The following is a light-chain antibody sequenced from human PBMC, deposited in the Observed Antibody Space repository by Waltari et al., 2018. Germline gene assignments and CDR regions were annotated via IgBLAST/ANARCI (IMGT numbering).Light chain of an antibody. J-gene: IGKJ1*01. CDR3: QHYVRLPAT. Sequence: EIVLTQSPGTLSLSPGDTATLSCRASQSVGRPIAWYQLKPGQAPRLLIYAASTRATGIPDRFSGSGSGTDFSLTISRLEPEDFAVYFCQHYVRLPATFGQGTRVEIK. CDR2: AAS. CDR1: QSVGRP. V-gene: IGKV3-20*01.